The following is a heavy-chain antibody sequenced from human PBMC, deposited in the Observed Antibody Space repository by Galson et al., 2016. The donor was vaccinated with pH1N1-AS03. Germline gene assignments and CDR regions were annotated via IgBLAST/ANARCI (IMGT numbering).Heavy chain of an antibody. V-gene: IGHV1-46*01. CDR3: ARVSAGLTGYYYAMDV. CDR2: INPSDGNT. CDR1: GYTFTSYY. Sequence: SVKVSCKASGYTFTSYYIHWVRQAPGQGREWMGIINPSDGNTTYAQRFQGRVTMTRDTSTSTVYMELSSLRSDDTAVYYCARVSAGLTGYYYAMDVWGQGTTVTVSS. J-gene: IGHJ6*02. D-gene: IGHD4/OR15-4a*01.